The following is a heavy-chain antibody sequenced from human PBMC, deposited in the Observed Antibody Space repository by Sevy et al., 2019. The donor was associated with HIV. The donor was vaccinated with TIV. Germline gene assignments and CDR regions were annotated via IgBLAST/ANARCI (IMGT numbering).Heavy chain of an antibody. CDR3: AKDLAGPGSGYFDY. CDR2: IRSEGSDK. J-gene: IGHJ4*02. Sequence: GGCLRLSCAASGFTFSNYGMHWVRQVPGKGLEWVTFIRSEGSDKYYAASVKGRFTVSRDDSKDTLYLQMDSLRAEDTVIYYGAKDLAGPGSGYFDYWGQGTLVTVSS. V-gene: IGHV3-30*02. D-gene: IGHD6-13*01. CDR1: GFTFSNYG.